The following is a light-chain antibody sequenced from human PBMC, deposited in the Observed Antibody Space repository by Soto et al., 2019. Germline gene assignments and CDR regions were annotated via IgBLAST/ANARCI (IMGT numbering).Light chain of an antibody. Sequence: QSALTQPASVSGSPGQSITISCTGTRSDVGGYNYVYWHQHHPGKAPKLIIYDVTNRPSGVSDRFSGSKSGNTASLTISGLQAEDEADYYCCSYTSSSTYVFGPGTKLNVL. CDR2: DVT. V-gene: IGLV2-14*03. J-gene: IGLJ1*01. CDR3: CSYTSSSTYV. CDR1: RSDVGGYNY.